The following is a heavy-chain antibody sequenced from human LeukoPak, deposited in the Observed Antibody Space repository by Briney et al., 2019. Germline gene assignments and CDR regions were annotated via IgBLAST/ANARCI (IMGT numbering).Heavy chain of an antibody. D-gene: IGHD2-15*01. CDR1: GYTFTGYY. V-gene: IGHV1-2*02. Sequence: ASVKVSCKASGYTFTGYYMHWVRQAPGQGLEWMGWINPNSGGTNYAQKFQGRVTMTRDTSISTAYMELSRLRSDDTAVYYCARDKKGYCSGGSCYSVVFDPWGRGTLVTVSS. J-gene: IGHJ5*02. CDR2: INPNSGGT. CDR3: ARDKKGYCSGGSCYSVVFDP.